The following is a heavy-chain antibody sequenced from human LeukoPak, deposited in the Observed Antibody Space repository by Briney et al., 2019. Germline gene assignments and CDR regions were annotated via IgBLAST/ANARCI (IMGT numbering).Heavy chain of an antibody. D-gene: IGHD3-9*01. CDR3: ARLYDNNWSDP. CDR2: IYPGDSDT. Sequence: GGSLRLSCKGSGYSFTSHWIGWVRQMPGKGLEWMGIIYPGDSDTRYSPSFQGQVTISADKSISTAYLQWSSLKASDTAMYYCARLYDNNWSDPWGQGTLVTVSS. J-gene: IGHJ5*02. CDR1: GYSFTSHW. V-gene: IGHV5-51*01.